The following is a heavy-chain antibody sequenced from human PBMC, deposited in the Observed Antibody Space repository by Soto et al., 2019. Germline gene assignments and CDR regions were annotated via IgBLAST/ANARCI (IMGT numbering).Heavy chain of an antibody. CDR1: GYTLTELS. J-gene: IGHJ6*02. D-gene: IGHD3-3*01. Sequence: ASVKVSRKVSGYTLTELSMHWVRQAPGKGLEWMGGFDPEDGETIYAQKFQGRVTMTEDTSTDTAYMELSSLRSEDTAVYYCAMWRLLRVSGYYYGMDVWGQGTTVTVSS. CDR3: AMWRLLRVSGYYYGMDV. CDR2: FDPEDGET. V-gene: IGHV1-24*01.